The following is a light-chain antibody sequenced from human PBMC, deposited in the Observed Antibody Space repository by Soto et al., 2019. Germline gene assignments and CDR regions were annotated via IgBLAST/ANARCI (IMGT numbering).Light chain of an antibody. CDR1: QSVSSNN. V-gene: IGKV3-20*01. CDR3: QQYDNSIT. Sequence: EIVLTQSPGTLSLSPGERATLSCRASQSVSSNNLTWYHQKPGQTPRLLIYGASSRATGIPDRFSGSGSGTDFTLTISRLEPEDCAVYYCQQYDNSITFGQGIRLEIE. CDR2: GAS. J-gene: IGKJ5*01.